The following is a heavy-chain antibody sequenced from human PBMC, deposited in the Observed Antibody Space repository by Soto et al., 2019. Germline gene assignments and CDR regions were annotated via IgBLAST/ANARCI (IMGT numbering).Heavy chain of an antibody. V-gene: IGHV3-64*01. D-gene: IGHD2-15*01. CDR1: ECMFIGYG. Sequence: GGSLRLSRAVSECMFIGYGRSCVSQDPGKGLEWVSAISSNGGSTYYANSVKGRFTISRDNSKNTLYLQMGSLRAEDMAVYYCARSYCSGGSCYGFCDYWGQGTLVTVSS. CDR3: ARSYCSGGSCYGFCDY. J-gene: IGHJ4*02. CDR2: ISSNGGST.